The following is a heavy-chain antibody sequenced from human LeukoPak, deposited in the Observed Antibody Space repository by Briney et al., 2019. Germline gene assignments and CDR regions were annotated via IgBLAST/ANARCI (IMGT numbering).Heavy chain of an antibody. J-gene: IGHJ4*02. CDR2: INPSGDSA. V-gene: IGHV1-46*01. CDR1: GYTFTSHY. D-gene: IGHD3-10*01. CDR3: AREDLEGWGSGFDY. Sequence: ASVKVSCKASGYTFTSHYIHWVRQAPAQGLEWMGIINPSGDSASYVHNFQGRVTMTRDTSTSTLYMELANLTSEDTAVYYCAREDLEGWGSGFDYWGQGTRVTVSS.